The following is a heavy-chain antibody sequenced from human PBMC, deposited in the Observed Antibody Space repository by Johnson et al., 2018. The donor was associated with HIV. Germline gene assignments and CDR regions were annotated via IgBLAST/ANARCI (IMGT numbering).Heavy chain of an antibody. Sequence: QVQLVESGGDVVRPGGSLTLSCEVSGFTFTDHGMTWVRQAPGKGLEWVAVISYDGSNKYYADSVKGRFTISRDNSKNTLYLQMNSLRAEDTAVYYCAFIEYSSLDAFDIWGQGTMVTVSS. CDR3: AFIEYSSLDAFDI. V-gene: IGHV3-30*03. J-gene: IGHJ3*02. CDR2: ISYDGSNK. CDR1: GFTFTDHG. D-gene: IGHD6-6*01.